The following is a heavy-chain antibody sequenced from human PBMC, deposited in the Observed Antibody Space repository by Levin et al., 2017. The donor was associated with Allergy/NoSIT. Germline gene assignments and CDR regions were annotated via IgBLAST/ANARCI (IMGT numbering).Heavy chain of an antibody. Sequence: ASETLSLTCAVYGGSFSGYYWSWIRQPPGKGLEWIGEINHSGSTNYNPSLKSRVTISVDTSKNQFSLKLSSVTAADAAVYYCASGRGYDFWSGYDRGYYDYGMDVWGQGTTVIVSS. D-gene: IGHD3-3*01. CDR1: GGSFSGYY. CDR2: INHSGST. J-gene: IGHJ6*02. CDR3: ASGRGYDFWSGYDRGYYDYGMDV. V-gene: IGHV4-34*01.